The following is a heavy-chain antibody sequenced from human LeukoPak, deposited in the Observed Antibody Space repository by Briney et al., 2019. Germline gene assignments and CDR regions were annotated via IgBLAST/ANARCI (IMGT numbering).Heavy chain of an antibody. Sequence: GGSLRLSCSASGFTFSSYAMHWVRQAPGKGLEYVSAISSSGGSTYYADSVKGRFTISRDNSKNTLYLQMSSLRAEDTAVYYCVKGSNDYVWGSYRLSPFDYWGQGTLVTVSS. D-gene: IGHD3-16*02. CDR1: GFTFSSYA. CDR3: VKGSNDYVWGSYRLSPFDY. CDR2: ISSSGGST. J-gene: IGHJ4*02. V-gene: IGHV3-64D*06.